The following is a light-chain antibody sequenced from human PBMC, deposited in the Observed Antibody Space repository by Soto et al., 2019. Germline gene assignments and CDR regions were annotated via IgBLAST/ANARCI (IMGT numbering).Light chain of an antibody. CDR3: QQYDSYPTWS. Sequence: DIPMTQSPSTVSASVGDRVTITCRASQSISNWLAWYQQKPGKAPNLLIYGVSSLESGVPSRFSGSGSGTEFTLTISGLQPDDFATYYCQQYDSYPTWSFDQGTKVEIK. V-gene: IGKV1-5*01. CDR2: GVS. J-gene: IGKJ1*01. CDR1: QSISNW.